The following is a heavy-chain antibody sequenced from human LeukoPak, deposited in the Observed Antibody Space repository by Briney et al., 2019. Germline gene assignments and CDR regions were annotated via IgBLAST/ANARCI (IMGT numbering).Heavy chain of an antibody. CDR2: ISYDGSNK. V-gene: IGHV3-30*18. CDR3: AKSPGVISNWFDP. CDR1: GFTFSSYG. D-gene: IGHD3-16*02. Sequence: GGSLRLSCAASGFTFSSYGMHWVRQAPGKGLEWVAVISYDGSNKYYADSVKGRFTISRDNSKNTLYLQMNSLRAEDTAVYYCAKSPGVISNWFDPWGQGTLVTVSS. J-gene: IGHJ5*02.